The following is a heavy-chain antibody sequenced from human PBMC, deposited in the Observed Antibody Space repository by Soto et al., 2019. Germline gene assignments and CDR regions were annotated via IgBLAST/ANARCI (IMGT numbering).Heavy chain of an antibody. D-gene: IGHD6-6*01. CDR2: IIPIFGTA. J-gene: IGHJ4*02. CDR1: GGTFSSYA. CDR3: ARDLAHSSSPVPYYFDY. V-gene: IGHV1-69*01. Sequence: QVQLVQSGAEVKKPGSSVKVSCKASGGTFSSYAISWVRQAPGHGLEWMGGIIPIFGTANYAQKFQGRVTITADESTSTAYMELSRLRSEDTAVYYCARDLAHSSSPVPYYFDYWGQGTLVTVSS.